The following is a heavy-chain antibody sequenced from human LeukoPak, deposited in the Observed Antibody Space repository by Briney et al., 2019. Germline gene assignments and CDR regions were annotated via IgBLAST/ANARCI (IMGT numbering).Heavy chain of an antibody. V-gene: IGHV1-3*01. CDR1: GYSFIDYT. Sequence: ASVKVSCKASGYSFIDYTMHWLRQAPGQRLDWMGWINGGSGNTKYSPEFQGRVTITRDTSASTGYMELSSLRSEDTAVYYCANPRYDSSGYYYVDWGQGTLVTVSS. J-gene: IGHJ4*02. CDR2: INGGSGNT. CDR3: ANPRYDSSGYYYVD. D-gene: IGHD3-22*01.